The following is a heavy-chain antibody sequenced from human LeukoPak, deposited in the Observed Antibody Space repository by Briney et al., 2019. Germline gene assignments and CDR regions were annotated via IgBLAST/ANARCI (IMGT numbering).Heavy chain of an antibody. J-gene: IGHJ4*02. V-gene: IGHV1-2*02. CDR2: ISPNTGGT. CDR1: GYTFTGYY. D-gene: IGHD5-12*01. CDR3: ARDRGYSGYDV. Sequence: GASVKVSCKASGYTFTGYYMHWVRQAPGQGLEWLGWISPNTGGTHYAQNFQDRVTMTRGTSISTAYMDLSRLRSDDTAVYYCARDRGYSGYDVWGQGTLVTVSS.